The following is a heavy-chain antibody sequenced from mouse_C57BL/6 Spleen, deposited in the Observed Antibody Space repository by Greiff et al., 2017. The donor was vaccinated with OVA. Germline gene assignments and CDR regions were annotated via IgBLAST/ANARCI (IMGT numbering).Heavy chain of an antibody. D-gene: IGHD2-5*01. CDR2: IDPETGGT. V-gene: IGHV1-15*01. J-gene: IGHJ4*01. Sequence: QVQLQQSGAELVRPGASVTLSCKASGYTFTDYEMHWVKQTPVHGLEWIGAIDPETGGTAYNQKFKGKAILTADKSSSTAYMELRSLTSEDSAVYYCTRSDYSNYTYYAMDYWGQGTSVTVSS. CDR3: TRSDYSNYTYYAMDY. CDR1: GYTFTDYE.